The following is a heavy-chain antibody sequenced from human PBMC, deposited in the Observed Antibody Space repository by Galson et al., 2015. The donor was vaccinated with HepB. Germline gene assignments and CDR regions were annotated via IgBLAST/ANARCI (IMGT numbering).Heavy chain of an antibody. CDR2: INPNSGGT. J-gene: IGHJ4*02. CDR1: GGTFTSYG. Sequence: SVKVSCKASGGTFTSYGISWVRQAPGQGLEWMGWINPNSGGTNYAQKFQGRVTMTRDTSISTAYMELSRLRSDDTAVYYCARIHRAAAGTDVWGQGTLVTVSS. D-gene: IGHD6-13*01. V-gene: IGHV1-2*02. CDR3: ARIHRAAAGTDV.